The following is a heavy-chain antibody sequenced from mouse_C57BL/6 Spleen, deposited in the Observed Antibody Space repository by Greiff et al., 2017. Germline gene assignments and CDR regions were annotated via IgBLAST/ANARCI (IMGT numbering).Heavy chain of an antibody. CDR2: ISDGGSYT. D-gene: IGHD2-3*01. CDR1: GFTFSSYA. CDR3: ARATGDGYSYAMDY. J-gene: IGHJ4*01. Sequence: VQLKESGGGLVKPGGSLKLSCAASGFTFSSYAMSWVRQTPEKRLAWVATISDGGSYTYYPDNVKGRFTISRDNAKNNLYLQMSHLKSEDTAMYYCARATGDGYSYAMDYWGQGTSVTVSS. V-gene: IGHV5-4*01.